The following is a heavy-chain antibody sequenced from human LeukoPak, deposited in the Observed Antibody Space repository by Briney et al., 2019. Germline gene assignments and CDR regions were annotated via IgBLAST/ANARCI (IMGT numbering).Heavy chain of an antibody. CDR2: ISYDGSTK. Sequence: GGSLRLSCAASGFTFSRYGMHWVRQAPGKGLEWVAVISYDGSTKYYADSVRGRFTISRDNSKNTLYLQMNSLRAEDTAVYYCAKDFGELLYGDSFDIWGQGTMVTVSS. V-gene: IGHV3-30*18. D-gene: IGHD3-10*01. CDR3: AKDFGELLYGDSFDI. J-gene: IGHJ3*02. CDR1: GFTFSRYG.